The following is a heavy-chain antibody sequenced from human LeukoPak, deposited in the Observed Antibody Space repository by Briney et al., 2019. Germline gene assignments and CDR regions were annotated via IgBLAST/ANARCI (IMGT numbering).Heavy chain of an antibody. J-gene: IGHJ4*02. CDR2: MNPNSGNT. CDR1: AYTFGSYD. V-gene: IGHV1-8*01. CDR3: ARPPHPGYSSDWYSFAF. Sequence: ASVKVSCKASAYTFGSYDINWVRQATGQGLEWMGWMNPNSGNTGYAQKCQGRVTMTRNTSISTAYIEVSSLTSEDTAVDCCARPPHPGYSSDWYSFAFWGQGTLVTVSS. D-gene: IGHD6-19*01.